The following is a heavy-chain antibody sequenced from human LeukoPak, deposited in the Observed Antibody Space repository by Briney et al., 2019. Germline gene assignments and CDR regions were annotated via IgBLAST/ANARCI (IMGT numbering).Heavy chain of an antibody. D-gene: IGHD2/OR15-2a*01. CDR2: IHGNGTT. Sequence: SETLSLICTVSGASITSHSWNWIRQPAGKGLEWIGRIHGNGTTNYNPSLKSRVTMSLDTTKSQFSLKVPSVTAADTALYYCARDMVSTWPYFYTYYYMDVWGQGTTVAVSS. V-gene: IGHV4-4*07. CDR3: ARDMVSTWPYFYTYYYMDV. CDR1: GASITSHS. J-gene: IGHJ6*03.